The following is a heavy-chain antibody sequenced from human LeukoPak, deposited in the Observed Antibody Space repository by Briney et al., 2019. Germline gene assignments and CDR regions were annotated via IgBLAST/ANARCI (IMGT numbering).Heavy chain of an antibody. Sequence: PSETLSLTCAVYGGSFSGYYWTWIRQSPGKGLEWIGEINPSGSTYYNPSLKSRVTISVDTSKNQFSLKLSSVTAADTAVYYCARVGSPDDYGDADAFDIWGQGTMVTVSS. D-gene: IGHD4-17*01. CDR2: INPSGST. CDR1: GGSFSGYY. V-gene: IGHV4-34*09. CDR3: ARVGSPDDYGDADAFDI. J-gene: IGHJ3*02.